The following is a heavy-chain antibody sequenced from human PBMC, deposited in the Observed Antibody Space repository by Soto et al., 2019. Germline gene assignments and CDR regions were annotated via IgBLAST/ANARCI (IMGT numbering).Heavy chain of an antibody. J-gene: IGHJ6*02. CDR1: GFTFSSYG. CDR3: AKNDGSGSYYHALYYYYYGMDV. CDR2: ISYDGSNK. V-gene: IGHV3-30*18. D-gene: IGHD3-10*01. Sequence: QVQLVESGGGVVQPGRSLRLSCAASGFTFSSYGMHWVRQAPGKGLEWVAVISYDGSNKYYADSVKGRFTISRDNSKNTLYLQMNSLRAEDMAVYYCAKNDGSGSYYHALYYYYYGMDVWGQGTTVTVSS.